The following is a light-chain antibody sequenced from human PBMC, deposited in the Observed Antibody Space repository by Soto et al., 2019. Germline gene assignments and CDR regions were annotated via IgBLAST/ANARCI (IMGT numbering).Light chain of an antibody. CDR3: QVWHSSSEYPV. V-gene: IGLV3-21*04. CDR2: YDS. CDR1: NIGTKS. Sequence: SYELTQPPSVSVAPGKAARITCGGNNIGTKSVHWYQRKPGQAPVLVIFYDSDRPSGIPERFSGSNSGKTATLTISRVEAGDEADYYCQVWHSSSEYPVFGEGTKVTVL. J-gene: IGLJ2*01.